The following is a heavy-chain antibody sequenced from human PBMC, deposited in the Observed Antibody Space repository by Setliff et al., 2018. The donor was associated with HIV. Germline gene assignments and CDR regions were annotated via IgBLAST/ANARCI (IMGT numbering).Heavy chain of an antibody. D-gene: IGHD5-18*01. CDR2: IYPGDSDT. CDR1: GYNFANYW. V-gene: IGHV5-51*01. J-gene: IGHJ3*01. Sequence: GESLTLSCKASGYNFANYWIGWVRQSPGKGLEWMGIIYPGDSDTKYSPSFQGQVSISADKSPSTAVLEWISLKAADPATYSCARQPSVFLNPKYSFDFWGQGTRVTVSS. CDR3: ARQPSVFLNPKYSFDF.